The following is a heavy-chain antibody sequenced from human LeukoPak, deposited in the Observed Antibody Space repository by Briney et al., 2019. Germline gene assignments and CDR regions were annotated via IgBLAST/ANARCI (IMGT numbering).Heavy chain of an antibody. CDR2: ISYDGSKK. J-gene: IGHJ6*02. Sequence: GGSLRLSCAASRLSISDYGMHWVRQAPGKGLDWVAVISYDGSKKYYANSVRGRFTISRDNSKNTLYLQMNNLRAEDTAVYYCAKALWFGEFVAGTVYYHYGIDVWGQGTTVTVSS. CDR3: AKALWFGEFVAGTVYYHYGIDV. D-gene: IGHD3-10*01. CDR1: RLSISDYG. V-gene: IGHV3-30*18.